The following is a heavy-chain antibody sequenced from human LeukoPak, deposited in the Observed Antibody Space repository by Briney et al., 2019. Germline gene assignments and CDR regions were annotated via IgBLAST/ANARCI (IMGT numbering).Heavy chain of an antibody. Sequence: GGSLRLSCAVSGFTFDDYAMHWVRHAPGKGLEWVSSISWNSGSIGYADSVKGRFTISRDNAKNSLYLQMNSLRAEDTALYYCAKDISYSSSWYYFDYWGQGTLVTVSS. J-gene: IGHJ4*02. CDR2: ISWNSGSI. D-gene: IGHD6-13*01. CDR1: GFTFDDYA. CDR3: AKDISYSSSWYYFDY. V-gene: IGHV3-9*01.